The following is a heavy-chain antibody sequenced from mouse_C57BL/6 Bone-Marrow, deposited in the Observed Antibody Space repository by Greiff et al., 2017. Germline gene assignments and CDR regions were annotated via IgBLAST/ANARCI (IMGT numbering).Heavy chain of an antibody. V-gene: IGHV5-6*01. CDR1: GFTFSSYG. CDR2: ISSGGSYT. J-gene: IGHJ2*01. D-gene: IGHD1-1*01. Sequence: EVQVVESGGDLVKPGGSLKLSCAASGFTFSSYGMSWVRQTPDKRLEWVATISSGGSYTYYPASVKGRFTLSRENAKNTLYLQMSSLKSEDTAMYYCARPIYYYGYFDYWGQGTTLTVSS. CDR3: ARPIYYYGYFDY.